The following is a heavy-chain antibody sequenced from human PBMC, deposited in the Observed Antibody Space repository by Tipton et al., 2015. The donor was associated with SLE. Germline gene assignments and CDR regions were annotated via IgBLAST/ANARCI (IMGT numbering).Heavy chain of an antibody. V-gene: IGHV4-59*01. D-gene: IGHD3-22*01. CDR3: ASSLDWYDSSHDAFDI. CDR1: GGSISSYY. J-gene: IGHJ3*02. Sequence: TLSLTCTVFGGSISSYYWSWIRQPPGKGLEWIGYIYYSGSTNYNPSLKSRVTISVDTSKNQFPLKLSSVTAADTAVFYCASSLDWYDSSHDAFDIWGQGTMVTVSS. CDR2: IYYSGST.